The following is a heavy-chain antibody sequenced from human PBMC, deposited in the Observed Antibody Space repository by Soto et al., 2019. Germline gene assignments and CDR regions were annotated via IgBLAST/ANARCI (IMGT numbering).Heavy chain of an antibody. Sequence: QVQRVESGGGMAQPGRSLRLSCAVSGFTFSDYGMHWVRQAPGKGLEWVAVVSYAGSYKYYADPVKGRFTVSRDLSGNTLFLQMNSLSLEDTAVYFCAKEMYPRTVLDSSSPWGDYWGQGTLVAVSS. V-gene: IGHV3-30*18. CDR3: AKEMYPRTVLDSSSPWGDY. D-gene: IGHD6-6*01. J-gene: IGHJ4*02. CDR1: GFTFSDYG. CDR2: VSYAGSYK.